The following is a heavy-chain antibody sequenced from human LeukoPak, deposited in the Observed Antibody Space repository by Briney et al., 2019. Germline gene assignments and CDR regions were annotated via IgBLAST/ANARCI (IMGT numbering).Heavy chain of an antibody. D-gene: IGHD3-10*01. CDR2: IYYRGST. CDR1: GGSISSHY. V-gene: IGHV4-59*11. J-gene: IGHJ4*02. Sequence: SETLSLTCTVSGGSISSHYWSWIRQPPGKGLEWIGYIYYRGSTNYNPSLKSRVTISVDTSKNQFSLKLSSVTAADTAVYYCARGGDYYGSAGPELWGQGTLVTVSS. CDR3: ARGGDYYGSAGPEL.